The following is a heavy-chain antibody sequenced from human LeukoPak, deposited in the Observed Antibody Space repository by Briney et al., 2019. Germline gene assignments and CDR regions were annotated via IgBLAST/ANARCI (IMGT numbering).Heavy chain of an antibody. CDR2: MNPNSGNT. V-gene: IGHV1-8*01. CDR3: ARVYGDPDPYYYYYYGMDV. Sequence: ASVKVSCKASGYTFTGYDINWVRQATGQGLEWMGWMNPNSGNTGYAQKFQGRVTMTRNTSISTAYMELSSLRSEDTAVYYCARVYGDPDPYYYYYYGMDVWGQGTTVTVSS. CDR1: GYTFTGYD. J-gene: IGHJ6*02. D-gene: IGHD4-17*01.